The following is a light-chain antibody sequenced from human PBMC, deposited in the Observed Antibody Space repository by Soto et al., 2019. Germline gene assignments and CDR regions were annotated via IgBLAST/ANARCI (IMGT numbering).Light chain of an antibody. CDR3: QRYKSYPGT. Sequence: DIQLTQSPSTLSASVGDSVTITCRATQSISTWLAWHQQKPGKAPQLLIYKASNLGSGVPSRFRGSGSGTVFPLTIRSLQPVVFATYYWQRYKSYPGTFVRGTKVNTK. J-gene: IGKJ3*01. V-gene: IGKV1-5*03. CDR2: KAS. CDR1: QSISTW.